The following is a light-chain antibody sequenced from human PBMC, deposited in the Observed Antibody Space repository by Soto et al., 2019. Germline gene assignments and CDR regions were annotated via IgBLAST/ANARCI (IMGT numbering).Light chain of an antibody. J-gene: IGKJ5*01. CDR2: AAT. CDR1: QTISGF. V-gene: IGKV1-39*01. Sequence: DIQMTQSPSSLSASVGDRVAISCRASQTISGFLNWSQQKPGKAPRLLIYAATSLQSGVPSRFSGGASGKDFTLSISSLQPEDFATYYCQQSYSMPLTFGQGTRLAIK. CDR3: QQSYSMPLT.